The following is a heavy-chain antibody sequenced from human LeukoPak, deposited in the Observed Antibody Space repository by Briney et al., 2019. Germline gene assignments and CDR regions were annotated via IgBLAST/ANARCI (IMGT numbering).Heavy chain of an antibody. D-gene: IGHD4-17*01. Sequence: GGSLRLSCVASGFTFSSYEMNWVRQAPGKGLEWGSYISRSGSTIYHADSVKGRFTLSRDNAKKSLYLEMKSPRAEDTAVYYCARERETTVTYDAFDIWGLGTMVTVSS. J-gene: IGHJ3*02. CDR1: GFTFSSYE. CDR2: ISRSGSTI. CDR3: ARERETTVTYDAFDI. V-gene: IGHV3-48*03.